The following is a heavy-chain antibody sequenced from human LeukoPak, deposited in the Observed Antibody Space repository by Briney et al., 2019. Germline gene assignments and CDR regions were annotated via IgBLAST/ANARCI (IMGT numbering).Heavy chain of an antibody. CDR1: GFTFSSYS. CDR3: ARDMVVNAIRTWYFDL. V-gene: IGHV3-21*01. Sequence: GGSLRLSCAASGFTFSSYSMNWVRQAPGKGLEWVSSISSSSSYIYYADSVKGRFTISRDNAKNSLYLQMNSLRAEDTAVYYCARDMVVNAIRTWYFDLWGRGTLVTVSS. D-gene: IGHD2-21*01. J-gene: IGHJ2*01. CDR2: ISSSSSYI.